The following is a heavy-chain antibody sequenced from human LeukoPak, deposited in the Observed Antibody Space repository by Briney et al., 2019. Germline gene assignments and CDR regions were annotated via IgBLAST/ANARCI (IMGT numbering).Heavy chain of an antibody. J-gene: IGHJ4*02. Sequence: SETLFLTCTVSGGSISTYYWSWIRQPPEKGLEWIGYIYYSGSTNYNPSLKSRVTTSVDTSKNQFSLKLSSVTAADTAVYYCARDTGTVVDYWGQGTLVTVSS. V-gene: IGHV4-59*01. CDR3: ARDTGTVVDY. CDR2: IYYSGST. CDR1: GGSISTYY. D-gene: IGHD4-23*01.